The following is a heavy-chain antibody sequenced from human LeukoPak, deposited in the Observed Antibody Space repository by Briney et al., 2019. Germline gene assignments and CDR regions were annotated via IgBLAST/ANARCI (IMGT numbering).Heavy chain of an antibody. D-gene: IGHD3-9*01. Sequence: PAETLSLTCAVYGVSFSGYYWSWLRQPPGKVLEWIGEIKHSGSTNYNPSLKSRVTISLSTSTNQFSLKISSLTPADTSVYYCARRQPPIRYFDWLPNKKSYYYYMDVCGKGTTVTVSS. V-gene: IGHV4-34*01. CDR3: ARRQPPIRYFDWLPNKKSYYYYMDV. CDR1: GVSFSGYY. J-gene: IGHJ6*03. CDR2: IKHSGST.